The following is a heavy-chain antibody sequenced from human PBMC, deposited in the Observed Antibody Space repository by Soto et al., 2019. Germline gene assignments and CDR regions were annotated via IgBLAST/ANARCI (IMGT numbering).Heavy chain of an antibody. CDR1: GFAFSTYA. CDR2: VSGSGGNT. J-gene: IGHJ4*02. Sequence: PGGSLRLSCAASGFAFSTYAMNWVRQAPGKGLEGVSSVSGSGGNTYYADSVKGRFTISRDNSKNTLYLQMNSLRAEDTAIYYCAKGGDSSSWSNYFDYWGQGTLVTV. D-gene: IGHD6-13*01. CDR3: AKGGDSSSWSNYFDY. V-gene: IGHV3-23*01.